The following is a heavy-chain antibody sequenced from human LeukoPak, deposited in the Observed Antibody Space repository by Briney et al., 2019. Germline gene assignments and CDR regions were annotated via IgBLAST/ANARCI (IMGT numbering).Heavy chain of an antibody. CDR2: IIPIFGTA. D-gene: IGHD2-8*01. CDR1: GGTFSSYA. V-gene: IGHV1-69*05. CDR3: ARDRYCTNGVCYQYY. Sequence: ASVKVSCKASGGTFSSYAISWVRQAPGQGLEWMGRIIPIFGTADYAQTFQGRVTITTDESTSTAYMELSSLRSEDTAVYYCARDRYCTNGVCYQYYWGQGTLVTVSS. J-gene: IGHJ4*02.